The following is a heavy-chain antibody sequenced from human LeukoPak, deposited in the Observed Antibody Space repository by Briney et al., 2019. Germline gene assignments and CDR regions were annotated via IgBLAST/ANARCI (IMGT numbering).Heavy chain of an antibody. CDR3: AKWKYSNSGIDDY. J-gene: IGHJ4*02. CDR1: GFTFSSYA. Sequence: HPGGSLRLSCAAPGFTFSSYAMSWVRQAPGKGLEWVSVISGSGDNTYYADSVKGRFTISRDNSKNMLYLQMNSLRAEDTAVYYCAKWKYSNSGIDDYWGQGTLVTVSS. V-gene: IGHV3-23*01. D-gene: IGHD6-6*01. CDR2: ISGSGDNT.